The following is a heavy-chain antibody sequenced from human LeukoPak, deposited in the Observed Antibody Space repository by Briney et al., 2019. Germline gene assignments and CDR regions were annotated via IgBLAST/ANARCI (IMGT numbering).Heavy chain of an antibody. CDR2: IIPIFGTA. J-gene: IGHJ3*02. CDR1: GYTFTSYG. V-gene: IGHV1-69*13. CDR3: ARDQGVVVPGPIAFDI. Sequence: SVKVSCKASGYTFTSYGISWVRQAPGQGLEWMGGIIPIFGTANYAQKFQGRVTITADESTSTAYMELSSLRSEDTAVYYCARDQGVVVPGPIAFDIWGQGTMVTVPS. D-gene: IGHD2-21*01.